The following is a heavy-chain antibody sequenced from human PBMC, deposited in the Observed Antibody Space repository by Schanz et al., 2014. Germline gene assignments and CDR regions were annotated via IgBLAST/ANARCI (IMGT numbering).Heavy chain of an antibody. D-gene: IGHD5-12*01. V-gene: IGHV3-33*01. J-gene: IGHJ3*01. CDR2: IWYDGTDR. CDR1: GFTFSSYG. Sequence: QVQLVESGGGVVQPGRSLRLSCATSGFTFSSYGMHWVRQAPGKGLEWVAVIWYDGTDRYYADSVKGRFTISRDNSKNTLYLQMNSLRAEDTAVYFCARDGGRDGYNLAFDVWGQGTLVTVSS. CDR3: ARDGGRDGYNLAFDV.